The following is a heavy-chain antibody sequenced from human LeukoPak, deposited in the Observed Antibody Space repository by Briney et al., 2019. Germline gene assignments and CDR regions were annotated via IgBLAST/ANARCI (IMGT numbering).Heavy chain of an antibody. Sequence: GGTLRLSCAASGFTFSSYGMSWVRQAPGKGLEWVSAISGSGGSTYYADSVKGRFTISRDNSKNTLYLQMNSLRAEETAVYYCARATYYYDSSGYQTDAFDIWGQGTMVTVSS. D-gene: IGHD3-22*01. CDR3: ARATYYYDSSGYQTDAFDI. V-gene: IGHV3-23*01. CDR1: GFTFSSYG. J-gene: IGHJ3*02. CDR2: ISGSGGST.